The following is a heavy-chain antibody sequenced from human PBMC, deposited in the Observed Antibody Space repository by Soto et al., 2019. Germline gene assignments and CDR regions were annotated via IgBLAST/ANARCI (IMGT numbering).Heavy chain of an antibody. D-gene: IGHD4-17*01. CDR1: GASLTFGGYS. J-gene: IGHJ4*01. V-gene: IGHV4-30-2*01. Sequence: SETLSLTCTVSGASLTFGGYSWSWIRQTPGKGLEWIGYINHLETTFYNPSFESRLTLSIDRAKNQFSLKLHSMSAAGRAVYFLARGGASDSFDSWGHGILVIGSS. CDR2: INHLETT. CDR3: ARGGASDSFDS.